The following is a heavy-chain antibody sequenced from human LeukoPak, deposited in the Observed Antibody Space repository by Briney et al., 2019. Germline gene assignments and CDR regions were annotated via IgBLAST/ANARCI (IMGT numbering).Heavy chain of an antibody. CDR1: GFTFSDHY. J-gene: IGHJ4*02. V-gene: IGHV3-72*01. D-gene: IGHD3-9*01. CDR2: TRNKGNSYTT. Sequence: GGSLRLSCAASGFTFSDHYMDWVRQAPGKGLEWVGRTRNKGNSYTTEYAASVKGRFTISRDDSKNSLYLQMNSLKTDDTAVYYCARVAPILPGYYFDYWGQGTLVTVSS. CDR3: ARVAPILPGYYFDY.